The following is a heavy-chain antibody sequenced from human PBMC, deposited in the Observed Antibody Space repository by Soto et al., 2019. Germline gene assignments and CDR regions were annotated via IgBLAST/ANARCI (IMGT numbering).Heavy chain of an antibody. J-gene: IGHJ4*02. CDR1: GDSVSSISDA. V-gene: IGHV6-1*01. CDR3: ARGYSGYVLTFDY. Sequence: SQTLSLTYALSGDSVSSISDAWNWIRQSPSRGLEWLGRTYYRSKWYNDYAVSVKSRIIINPDTSKNQFSLQLNTVTPEDTAVYCCARGYSGYVLTFDYGGQGTLVTVSS. CDR2: TYYRSKWYN. D-gene: IGHD5-12*01.